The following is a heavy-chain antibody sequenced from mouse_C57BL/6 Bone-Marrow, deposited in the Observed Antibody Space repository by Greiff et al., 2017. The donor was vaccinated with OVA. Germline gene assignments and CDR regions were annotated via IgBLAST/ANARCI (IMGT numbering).Heavy chain of an antibody. CDR3: AREGIYGYYFDY. CDR2: IYPGSGST. J-gene: IGHJ2*01. D-gene: IGHD2-2*01. CDR1: GYTFTSYW. Sequence: QVQLQQPGAELVKPGASVKMSCKASGYTFTSYWITWVTQRPGQGLEWIGDIYPGSGSTNYNEKFKSKATLTVDTSSSTAYMQLSSLTSEDSAVYYCAREGIYGYYFDYWGQGTTLTVSS. V-gene: IGHV1-55*01.